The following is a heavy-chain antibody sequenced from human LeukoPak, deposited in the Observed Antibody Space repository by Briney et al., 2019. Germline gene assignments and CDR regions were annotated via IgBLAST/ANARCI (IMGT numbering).Heavy chain of an antibody. CDR1: GYTFTDYY. J-gene: IGHJ4*02. CDR3: AVAPGDY. Sequence: ASVKVSCKASGYTFTDYYIHWVRQAPGQGLEWMGWINPNSDYTFYAQEFQGRVTLTRDTSISTVYMELTTLTSDDTALYYCAVAPGDYWGQGTLVSVSA. V-gene: IGHV1-2*02. D-gene: IGHD2-21*01. CDR2: INPNSDYT.